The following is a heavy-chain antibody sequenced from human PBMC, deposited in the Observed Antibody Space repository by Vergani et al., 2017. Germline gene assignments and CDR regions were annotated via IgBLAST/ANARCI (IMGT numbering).Heavy chain of an antibody. V-gene: IGHV4-59*01. J-gene: IGHJ5*02. CDR1: GGSISSYY. CDR2: IYYSGST. D-gene: IGHD1-1*01. Sequence: QVQLQESGPGLVKPSETLSLTCTVSGGSISSYYWSWIRQPPGEGLEWIGYIYYSGSTNYNPSLKSRVTISVDTSKNQFSLKLSSVTAADTAVYYCAREGDFGTTNGWFDPWGQGTLVTVSS. CDR3: AREGDFGTTNGWFDP.